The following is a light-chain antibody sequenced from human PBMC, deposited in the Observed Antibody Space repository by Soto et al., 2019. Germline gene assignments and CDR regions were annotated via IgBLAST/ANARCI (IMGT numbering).Light chain of an antibody. V-gene: IGLV2-14*01. CDR3: GSYSSSNTLGV. CDR1: SSDVGGYKY. J-gene: IGLJ2*01. CDR2: EVS. Sequence: QSALTQPASVSGSPGQSITISCSGTSSDVGGYKYVSWYQQRPGKAPKLMIYEVSNRPSGVSNRFSGSKSGNTASLTISGLQAEDEADYYCGSYSSSNTLGVFGGGTKVTVL.